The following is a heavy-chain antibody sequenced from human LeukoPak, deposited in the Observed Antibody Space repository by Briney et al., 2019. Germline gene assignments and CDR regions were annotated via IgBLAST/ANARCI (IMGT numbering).Heavy chain of an antibody. CDR2: ISAYNGNT. Sequence: ASVKVSCKASGYTFTSYGISWVRQAPGQGLEWMGWISAYNGNTNYAQKLQGRVTMTTDTSTSTAYMELRSLRSDDTAVYYCARDLDPYYYGSGLNFDYWGQGTLVTVSS. V-gene: IGHV1-18*01. D-gene: IGHD3-10*01. J-gene: IGHJ4*02. CDR3: ARDLDPYYYGSGLNFDY. CDR1: GYTFTSYG.